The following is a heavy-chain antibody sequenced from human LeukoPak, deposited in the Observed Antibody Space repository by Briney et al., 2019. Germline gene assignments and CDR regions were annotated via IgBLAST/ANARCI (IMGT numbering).Heavy chain of an antibody. CDR1: GFTFSTNA. CDR2: IDISNSI. Sequence: GGSLRPSCIASGFTFSTNAMHWVRQAPGKGLEWVSSIDISNSIYYADSVKGRFTISRDNAKRSLFLQMNSLRVEDTSVYYCVQGWRDSWGQGTLVIVSS. J-gene: IGHJ4*02. V-gene: IGHV3-69-1*01. D-gene: IGHD1-1*01. CDR3: VQGWRDS.